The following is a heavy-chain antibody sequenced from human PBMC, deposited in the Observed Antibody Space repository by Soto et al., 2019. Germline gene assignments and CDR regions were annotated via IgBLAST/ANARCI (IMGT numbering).Heavy chain of an antibody. V-gene: IGHV4-61*01. CDR3: AGYNWNYYFDP. J-gene: IGHJ5*02. D-gene: IGHD1-7*01. CDR1: GGSVRDGSYY. Sequence: PSETLSLTCTVSGGSVRDGSYYWACLMQPPGKGLEWIGHIYHSGSTIYNPSLKSRVTISIDTSKSQFSLNLNSMTAADTAVYYCAGYNWNYYFDPWGQGTLVTVSS. CDR2: IYHSGST.